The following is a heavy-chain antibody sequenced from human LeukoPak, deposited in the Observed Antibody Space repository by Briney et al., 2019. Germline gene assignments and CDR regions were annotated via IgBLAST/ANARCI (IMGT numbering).Heavy chain of an antibody. D-gene: IGHD6-19*01. CDR3: ARKQWLVGGDAFDI. V-gene: IGHV1-3*01. J-gene: IGHJ3*02. Sequence: KFQGRVTITRDTSASTAYMELSSLRSEDTAVYYCARKQWLVGGDAFDIWGQGTMVTVSP.